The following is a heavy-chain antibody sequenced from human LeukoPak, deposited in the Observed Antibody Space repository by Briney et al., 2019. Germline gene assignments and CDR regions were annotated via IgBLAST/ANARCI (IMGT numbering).Heavy chain of an antibody. CDR1: GYTFTAYW. Sequence: ASVKVSCKSSGYTFTAYWLHWVRQAPGQGLEWMGWIKPDSGGPTYAKEFQGRVTMTTDTSIITAYMELSGLRSDDTAVYYCARIFASGSFYSHWGQGTLVTVSS. CDR3: ARIFASGSFYSH. J-gene: IGHJ4*02. V-gene: IGHV1-2*02. D-gene: IGHD3-10*01. CDR2: IKPDSGGP.